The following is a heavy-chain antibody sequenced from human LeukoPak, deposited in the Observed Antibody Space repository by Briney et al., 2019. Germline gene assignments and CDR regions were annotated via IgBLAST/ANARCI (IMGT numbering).Heavy chain of an antibody. Sequence: SETLSLTYTVSGGSISSYYWSWIRQPPGKGLEWIGYIYYSGSTNYNPSLKSRVTISVDTSKNQFSLKLSSVTAAGTAVYYCARDLNNYYGSGSYDYWGQGTLVTVSS. D-gene: IGHD3-10*01. CDR2: IYYSGST. V-gene: IGHV4-59*01. CDR3: ARDLNNYYGSGSYDY. J-gene: IGHJ4*02. CDR1: GGSISSYY.